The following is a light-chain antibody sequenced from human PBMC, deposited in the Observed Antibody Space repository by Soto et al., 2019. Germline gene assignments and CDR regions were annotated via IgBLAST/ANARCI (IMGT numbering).Light chain of an antibody. J-gene: IGKJ2*01. CDR1: QSISNR. CDR3: QQYSSYSYT. V-gene: IGKV1-5*01. Sequence: DIQMTQSPSTLSASIGDRVTITCRASQSISNRLAWYQQKPGRAPKFLIYDASSLESGVPSRFSGSGSGTEFTLTISGLQPDDVATYYCQQYSSYSYTFGQGTKLEIK. CDR2: DAS.